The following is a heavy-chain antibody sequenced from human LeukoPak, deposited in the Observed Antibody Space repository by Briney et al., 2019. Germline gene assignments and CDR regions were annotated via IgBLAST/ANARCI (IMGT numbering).Heavy chain of an antibody. CDR1: GGSISSYY. Sequence: SETLSLTCTVSGGSISSYYWSWIRQPAGKGLEWIGQIYISGSTSYNPSLKSRVTMSVDTSKNEFSLKLSSVTAADTAVYFCARDDDTSGHYFDSWGQGTLVHVSS. V-gene: IGHV4-4*07. D-gene: IGHD3-22*01. J-gene: IGHJ4*02. CDR2: IYISGST. CDR3: ARDDDTSGHYFDS.